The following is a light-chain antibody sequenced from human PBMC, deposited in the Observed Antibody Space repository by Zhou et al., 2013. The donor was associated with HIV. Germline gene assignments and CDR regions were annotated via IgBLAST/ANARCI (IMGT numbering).Light chain of an antibody. CDR1: QGISSA. CDR2: DAF. J-gene: IGKJ4*01. V-gene: IGKV1-13*02. CDR3: QQGYSVPLT. Sequence: AIQLTQSPSSLSASIGDRVTINCRASQGISSAVAWYQHKPGKPPNLLIYDAFTLQSGVPSRFSGSGSGTDFTLTIASLRPEDIATYYCQQGYSVPLTFGGGTQVAI.